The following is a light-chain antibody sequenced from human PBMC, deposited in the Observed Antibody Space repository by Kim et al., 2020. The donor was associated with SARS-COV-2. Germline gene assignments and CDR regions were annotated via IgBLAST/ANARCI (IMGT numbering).Light chain of an antibody. CDR1: QSVNSRD. Sequence: EIVLTQSPATLSLSPGDRATLSCRASQSVNSRDLAWYQQKPGQAPRLLMYGTSSRSTGTPDRFSGSGSGTDFSLTISRLKPEDVAVYYCEQYRRSHPEATFGEGTKVDIK. J-gene: IGKJ4*01. CDR3: EQYRRSHPEAT. CDR2: GTS. V-gene: IGKV3-20*01.